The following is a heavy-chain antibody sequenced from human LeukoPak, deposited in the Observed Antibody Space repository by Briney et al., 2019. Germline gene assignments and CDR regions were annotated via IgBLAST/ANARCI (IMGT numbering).Heavy chain of an antibody. D-gene: IGHD1-7*01. CDR3: ARGVTGTTVT. Sequence: SVKVSCKASGYTFTSYYMHWVRQAPGQGLEWMGGIIPIFGTANYAQKFQGRVTITTDESTSTAYMELSSLRSEDTAVYYCARGVTGTTVTWGQGTLVTVSS. J-gene: IGHJ5*02. V-gene: IGHV1-69*05. CDR1: GYTFTSYY. CDR2: IIPIFGTA.